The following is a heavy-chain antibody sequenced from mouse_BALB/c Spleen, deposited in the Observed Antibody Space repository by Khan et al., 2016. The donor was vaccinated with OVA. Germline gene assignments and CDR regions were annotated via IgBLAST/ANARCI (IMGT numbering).Heavy chain of an antibody. Sequence: QVQLKQSGAELVRPGASVKLSCKTSGYTFTSYWIHWVKQRPGQGLEWIARIYPGTDNTYYNEKLKDKATLTADKSSSTAYMQLSSLKSEDSAVYFGAREEALYYFDYWGQGTTLTVSS. CDR2: IYPGTDNT. J-gene: IGHJ2*01. CDR1: GYTFTSYW. CDR3: AREEALYYFDY. V-gene: IGHV1-76*01. D-gene: IGHD1-1*01.